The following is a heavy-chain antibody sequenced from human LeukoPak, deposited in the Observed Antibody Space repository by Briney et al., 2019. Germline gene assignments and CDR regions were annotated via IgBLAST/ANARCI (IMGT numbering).Heavy chain of an antibody. J-gene: IGHJ3*02. D-gene: IGHD3-22*01. CDR2: IDQDGSEK. V-gene: IGHV3-7*03. CDR1: AFTFSSYS. Sequence: PGGSLRLSCAASAFTFSSYSMSWVRQAPGNGLEWVANIDQDGSEKYYVESVKGRFTISRDTAKNSLYLQMNSLRAEDTAVYYCARDYYSYSRGSWAFDIWGQGTMVTVSS. CDR3: ARDYYSYSRGSWAFDI.